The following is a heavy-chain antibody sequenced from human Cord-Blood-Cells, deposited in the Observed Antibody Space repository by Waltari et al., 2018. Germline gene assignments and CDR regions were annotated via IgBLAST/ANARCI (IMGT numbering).Heavy chain of an antibody. Sequence: EVQLVESGGGLVQPGGSLRLSCAASGFTFSSYSMNWVRQAPGKGLEWVSYISSSSSTIYYADSGKGRFTISRDNAKNSLYLQMNSLRAEDTAVYYCARDRGGGSVDYWGQGTLVTVSS. CDR1: GFTFSSYS. J-gene: IGHJ4*02. CDR2: ISSSSSTI. CDR3: ARDRGGGSVDY. V-gene: IGHV3-48*01. D-gene: IGHD5-12*01.